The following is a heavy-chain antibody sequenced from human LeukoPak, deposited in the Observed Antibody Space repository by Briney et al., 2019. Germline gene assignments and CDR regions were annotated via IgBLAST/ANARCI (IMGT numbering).Heavy chain of an antibody. CDR3: ARSLRSRIRFFDY. D-gene: IGHD3-3*01. CDR2: INHSGST. V-gene: IGHV4-34*01. CDR1: GGSFSGYY. Sequence: PSETLSLTCAVYGGSFSGYYWSWIRQPPGKGLEWIGEINHSGSTNYNPSLKSRVTISVDTSKNQFSPKLSSVTAADTAVYYCARSLRSRIRFFDYWGQGTLVTVSS. J-gene: IGHJ4*02.